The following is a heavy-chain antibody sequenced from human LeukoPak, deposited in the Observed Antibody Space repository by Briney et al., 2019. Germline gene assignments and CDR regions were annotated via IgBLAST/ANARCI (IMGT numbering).Heavy chain of an antibody. CDR3: ARGWHYGSGDAD. V-gene: IGHV3-53*01. CDR2: IYSGGST. J-gene: IGHJ4*02. D-gene: IGHD3-10*01. Sequence: GGSLRLSCAASGFTVSSNYMSWVRQAPGKGLEWVSVIYSGGSTYYADSVKGRFTISRDNSKDTLYLQMNSLRAEDTAVYYCARGWHYGSGDADWSQGTLVTVSS. CDR1: GFTVSSNY.